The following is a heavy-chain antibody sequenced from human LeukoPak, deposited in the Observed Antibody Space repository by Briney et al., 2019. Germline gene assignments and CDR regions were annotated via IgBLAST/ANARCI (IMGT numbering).Heavy chain of an antibody. V-gene: IGHV1-18*01. CDR2: ISTYNGNT. Sequence: EASVKVSCKASGYTFTSYDINWVRQATGQGLEWMGWISTYNGNTNYAQKLQGRVTMTTDTSTSTAYMELRSLRSDDTAVYYCARSVAASNFDYWGQGTLVTVSS. CDR3: ARSVAASNFDY. CDR1: GYTFTSYD. D-gene: IGHD6-25*01. J-gene: IGHJ4*02.